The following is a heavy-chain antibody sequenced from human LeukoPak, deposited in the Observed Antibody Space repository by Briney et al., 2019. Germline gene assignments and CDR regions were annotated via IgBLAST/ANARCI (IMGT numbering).Heavy chain of an antibody. V-gene: IGHV4-59*08. CDR1: GGSISSYY. J-gene: IGHJ4*02. CDR3: ASLSYHFDY. Sequence: PSATLTLSCAVSGGSISSYYWSWIRQPPGKGLEWVGYIYYSGSTNYNPSLKSRVTISVDTSSNQFSLQLSSVTAADTAVYYCASLSYHFDYWGQGTLVTVSS. CDR2: IYYSGST.